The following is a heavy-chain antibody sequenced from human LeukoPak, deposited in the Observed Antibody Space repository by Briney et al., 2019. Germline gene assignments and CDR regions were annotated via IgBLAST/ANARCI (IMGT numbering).Heavy chain of an antibody. CDR3: ARDGLSTTVTLRGLYNWFDP. Sequence: PGGSLRLSCAASGFTFSSYGMHWVRQAPGKGLEWVAVIWYDGSNKYYADSVKGRFTISRDNSKNTLYLQMNSLRAEDTAVYYCARDGLSTTVTLRGLYNWFDPWGQGTLVTVSS. J-gene: IGHJ5*02. CDR1: GFTFSSYG. CDR2: IWYDGSNK. V-gene: IGHV3-33*01. D-gene: IGHD4-17*01.